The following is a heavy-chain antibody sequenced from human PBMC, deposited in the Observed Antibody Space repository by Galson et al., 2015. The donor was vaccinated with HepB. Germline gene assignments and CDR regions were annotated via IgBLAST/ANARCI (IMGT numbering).Heavy chain of an antibody. Sequence: SLRLSCAASGFSFTSHALHWVRQAPGKGLEWVALISYHEINKYYADSMKGRFTISRDNSKNTLFLHMNTLRPEDTAVYYCARDQGPVAGPPIIDFWGQGTLVTVSS. CDR3: ARDQGPVAGPPIIDF. CDR2: ISYHEINK. D-gene: IGHD6-19*01. CDR1: GFSFTSHA. V-gene: IGHV3-30*04. J-gene: IGHJ4*02.